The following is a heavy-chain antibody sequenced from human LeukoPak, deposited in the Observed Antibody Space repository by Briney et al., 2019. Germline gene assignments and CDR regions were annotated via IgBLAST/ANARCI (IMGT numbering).Heavy chain of an antibody. J-gene: IGHJ4*02. CDR3: ARDAPLPDF. V-gene: IGHV3-21*01. CDR2: ISSSSNYI. D-gene: IGHD1-26*01. CDR1: AVTFSSAT. Sequence: AGTLRLSCAAFAVTFSSATMNWVRQAPGKGLEGVSSISSSSNYIYYADSVKGRFTISRDNAKTPLYLQMTSLRAADTAVYYCARDAPLPDFWGQGTLVTVSP.